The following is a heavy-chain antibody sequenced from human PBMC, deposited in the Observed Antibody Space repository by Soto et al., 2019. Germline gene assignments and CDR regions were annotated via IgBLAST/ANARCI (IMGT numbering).Heavy chain of an antibody. CDR3: ARDSGGYYQIGY. V-gene: IGHV3-21*01. CDR1: GFTFSTYS. J-gene: IGHJ4*02. D-gene: IGHD1-26*01. CDR2: ITTGITNI. Sequence: EVQLVESGGGLVKPGGSPRLSCAASGFTFSTYSMNWVRQAPGKGLEWVASITTGITNIYYADSVKGRFTIFRDNAKNSLYLQMNSLRAEDTAVYYCARDSGGYYQIGYWGQGTLVTVSS.